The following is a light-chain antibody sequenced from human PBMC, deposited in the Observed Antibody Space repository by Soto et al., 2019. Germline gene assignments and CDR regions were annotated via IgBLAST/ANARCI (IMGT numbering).Light chain of an antibody. CDR1: QSISSW. CDR2: DAS. CDR3: QQYNSYSST. V-gene: IGKV1-5*01. J-gene: IGKJ2*01. Sequence: DIQMTQSPSTLSASVGDRVTITCRASQSISSWLAWYQQKPGKAPKLLIYDASSLESGVPSRFIGSGSGTEFTLTISSLQPDDFATYYCQQYNSYSSTFGQGTKLEIK.